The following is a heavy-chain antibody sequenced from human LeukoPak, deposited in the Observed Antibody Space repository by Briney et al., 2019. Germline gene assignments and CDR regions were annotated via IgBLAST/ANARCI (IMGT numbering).Heavy chain of an antibody. CDR3: ARSDLATITAGPFEY. D-gene: IGHD5-12*01. V-gene: IGHV1-18*01. CDR1: GYTFTNYG. Sequence: ASVKVSCKASGYTFTNYGITWVRQAPGQGLEWMGWISVHQGNTKYAQNFQGRVTMTIDTSTSTAYMDLRSLRSDGTAIYFCARSDLATITAGPFEYWGQGTLVAVSS. J-gene: IGHJ4*02. CDR2: ISVHQGNT.